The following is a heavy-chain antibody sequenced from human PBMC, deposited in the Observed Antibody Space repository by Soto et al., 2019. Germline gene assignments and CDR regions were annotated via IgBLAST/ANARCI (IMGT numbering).Heavy chain of an antibody. D-gene: IGHD3-16*01. CDR3: VKCLITLGESQSSFFDY. V-gene: IGHV3-30-3*02. Sequence: QVQLEESGGGVVQPGGSLRLSCAASGFTFDEHSMHWVRQAPGTGLEWVAAIGYDAIYKFYADSVEGRFTISRDNSKNTLYLQMNSMRNEDTAVYYCVKCLITLGESQSSFFDYWGQGTLVSVSS. CDR1: GFTFDEHS. CDR2: IGYDAIYK. J-gene: IGHJ4*02.